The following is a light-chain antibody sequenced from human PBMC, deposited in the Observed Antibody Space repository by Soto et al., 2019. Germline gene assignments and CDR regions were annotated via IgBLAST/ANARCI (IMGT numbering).Light chain of an antibody. CDR1: SSDVGSYNL. V-gene: IGLV2-23*01. J-gene: IGLJ2*01. Sequence: QSALTQPASVSGSPGQSITISCTGTSSDVGSYNLVSWYQQQPGKAPKLMIYEGSKRPSGVPNRFSGSKSGNTASLTISGLQAEDEADYYCCSYAGSSSHVVFGGGTKVTVL. CDR3: CSYAGSSSHVV. CDR2: EGS.